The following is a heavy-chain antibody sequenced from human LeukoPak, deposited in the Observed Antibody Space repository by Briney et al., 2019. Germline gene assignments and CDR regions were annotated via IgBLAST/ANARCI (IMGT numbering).Heavy chain of an antibody. V-gene: IGHV3-66*02. Sequence: PGGSLRLSCAASGFTVNSNYMSWVRQAPGKGLEWVSLIYTGGSTYYADSVRGRFTISRDNSKNTLYLQMDSLRPEDTAIYYCARGFGKAAADVFGGYTMDVWAKGPRSPSP. CDR3: ARGFGKAAADVFGGYTMDV. D-gene: IGHD6-13*01. CDR2: IYTGGST. J-gene: IGHJ6*02. CDR1: GFTVNSNY.